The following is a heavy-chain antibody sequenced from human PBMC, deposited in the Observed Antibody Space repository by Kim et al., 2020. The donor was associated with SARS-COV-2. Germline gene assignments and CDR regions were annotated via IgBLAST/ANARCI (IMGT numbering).Heavy chain of an antibody. D-gene: IGHD6-19*01. CDR3: ARHSSGWYGLVDY. V-gene: IGHV5-51*01. Sequence: YTTSSQGQVTISADKSISTAYLQWSSLKASDTAMYYCARHSSGWYGLVDYWGQGTLVTVSS. J-gene: IGHJ4*02.